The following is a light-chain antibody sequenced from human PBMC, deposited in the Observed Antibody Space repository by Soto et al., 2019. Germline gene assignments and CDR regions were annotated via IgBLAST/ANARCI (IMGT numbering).Light chain of an antibody. J-gene: IGKJ4*01. CDR1: QDISNS. CDR2: DAS. CDR3: QHYADLPLT. Sequence: DIQMTQSPSSLSASVGDRVTITCQASQDISNSINWYQQKPGKAPRLLIFDASSVEAGVPSRFSGGGYGTYFTFTINSLQPEDVGAYFCQHYADLPLTFGGGTKVAIK. V-gene: IGKV1-33*01.